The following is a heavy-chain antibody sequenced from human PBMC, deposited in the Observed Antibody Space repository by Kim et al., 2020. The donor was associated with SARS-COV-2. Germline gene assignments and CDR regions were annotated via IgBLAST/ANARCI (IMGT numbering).Heavy chain of an antibody. CDR1: GFTFSSYW. Sequence: GGSLRLSCAASGFTFSSYWMSWVRQAPGKGLEWVANIKQDGSEKYYVDSVKGRFTISRDNAKNSLYLQMNSLRAEDTAVYYCARDSSSGWTWWGDFDYWGQGALVTVSS. J-gene: IGHJ4*02. D-gene: IGHD6-19*01. V-gene: IGHV3-7*01. CDR2: IKQDGSEK. CDR3: ARDSSSGWTWWGDFDY.